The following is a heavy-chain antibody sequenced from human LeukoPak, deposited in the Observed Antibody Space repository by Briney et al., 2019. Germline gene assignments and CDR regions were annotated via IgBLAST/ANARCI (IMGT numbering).Heavy chain of an antibody. D-gene: IGHD4-17*01. CDR2: VHYSGTT. Sequence: SDTLSLTCTVSDGFITNYYWSWVRQPPGKGLEFIGYVHYSGTTNYNPSPRSRVTISIDTSKKHFFLKLNSVTAADTAVYYCATGYGDFRVEGRYFYSWGQGTLVTVSS. J-gene: IGHJ4*02. CDR1: DGFITNYY. CDR3: ATGYGDFRVEGRYFYS. V-gene: IGHV4-59*07.